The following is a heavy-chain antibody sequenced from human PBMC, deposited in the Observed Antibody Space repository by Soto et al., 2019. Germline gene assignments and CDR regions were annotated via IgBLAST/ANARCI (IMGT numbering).Heavy chain of an antibody. CDR2: IYNGGYA. CDR3: MRETQPHQQAVDY. Sequence: PGGSLRLSCAASGFTVSINYMSWVRQEPGKGVEWVFSIYNGGYAYYADSVKGRFTISRKNSKYPVYHQLRSLSAEDSGVYSCMRETQPHQQAVDYWGQGTLVTVSS. D-gene: IGHD2-2*01. V-gene: IGHV3-53*01. CDR1: GFTVSINY. J-gene: IGHJ4*02.